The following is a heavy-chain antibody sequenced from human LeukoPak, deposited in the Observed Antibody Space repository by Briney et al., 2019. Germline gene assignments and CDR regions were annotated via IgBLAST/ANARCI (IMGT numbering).Heavy chain of an antibody. Sequence: GGSLRLSCAASGSTLSDYYMSWIRQPPGKGLEWVSYSSSSGSTIYYADSVKGRFAISRDNAKNSLYLQMNSLRAEDTAVYYCARRRDFIDYWGQGTLVTVSS. CDR1: GSTLSDYY. D-gene: IGHD3/OR15-3a*01. J-gene: IGHJ4*02. V-gene: IGHV3-11*01. CDR3: ARRRDFIDY. CDR2: SSSSGSTI.